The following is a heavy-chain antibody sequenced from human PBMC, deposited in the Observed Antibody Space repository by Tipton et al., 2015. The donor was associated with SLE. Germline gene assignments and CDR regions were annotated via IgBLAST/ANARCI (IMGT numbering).Heavy chain of an antibody. CDR1: GFTFSSYW. Sequence: SLRLSCAASGFTFSSYWMSWVRQAPGKGLEWVANIKQDGSEKYYVDSVKGRFTISRDNAKNSLYLQMNSLRAEDTAVYYCARDLRDYDILTGYYPAGFDIWGQGTMVTVSS. V-gene: IGHV3-7*03. D-gene: IGHD3-9*01. CDR3: ARDLRDYDILTGYYPAGFDI. CDR2: IKQDGSEK. J-gene: IGHJ3*02.